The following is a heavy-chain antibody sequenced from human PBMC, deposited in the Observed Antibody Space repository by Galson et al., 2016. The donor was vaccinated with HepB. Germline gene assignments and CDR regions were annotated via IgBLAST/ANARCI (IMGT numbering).Heavy chain of an antibody. CDR3: ARSPLRATSDFNY. V-gene: IGHV4-39*01. CDR2: VYYSGNT. D-gene: IGHD5-12*01. CDR1: DGSISNINYY. J-gene: IGHJ4*02. Sequence: SETLSLTCTVSDGSISNINYYWGWIRQPPGRGLEWIGTVYYSGNTYYNPSLTSRVTISVDTSKNQFSLKLSSVTAADTAVYYCARSPLRATSDFNYWGQGTLVTVSS.